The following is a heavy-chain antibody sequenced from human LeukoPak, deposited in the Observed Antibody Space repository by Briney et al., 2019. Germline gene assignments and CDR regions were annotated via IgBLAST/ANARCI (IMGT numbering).Heavy chain of an antibody. CDR2: IKQDGSEE. Sequence: GGSLRLSCAASGFTFNTYTMNWVRQAPGKGLEWVANIKQDGSEEYYVDSVKGRFTISRDNAKNSLYLQMNSLRAEDTAVYYCAREGYSSSWYGEVDYWGQGTLVTVSS. V-gene: IGHV3-7*03. J-gene: IGHJ4*02. CDR3: AREGYSSSWYGEVDY. CDR1: GFTFNTYT. D-gene: IGHD6-13*01.